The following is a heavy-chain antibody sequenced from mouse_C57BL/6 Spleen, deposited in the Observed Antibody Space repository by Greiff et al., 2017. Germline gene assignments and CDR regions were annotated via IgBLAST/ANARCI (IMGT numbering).Heavy chain of an antibody. Sequence: QVQLQQPGAELVKPGASVKLSCKASGYTFTSYWMQWVKQRPGQGLEWIGEIDPSDSYTNYNQKFKGKATLTVDTSSSTAYMQLSSLTSEDSAVYYCARDLWGNYDAMDYWGQGTSVTVSS. J-gene: IGHJ4*01. D-gene: IGHD2-1*01. CDR3: ARDLWGNYDAMDY. V-gene: IGHV1-50*01. CDR2: IDPSDSYT. CDR1: GYTFTSYW.